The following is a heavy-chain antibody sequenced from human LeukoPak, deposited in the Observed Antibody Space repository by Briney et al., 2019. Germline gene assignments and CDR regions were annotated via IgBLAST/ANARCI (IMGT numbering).Heavy chain of an antibody. D-gene: IGHD5-18*01. CDR2: INPNSGDT. Sequence: GASVKVSCKASGYTFTGYYMHWVRQDPGQGLEWMGWINPNSGDTNYAQKFQGRVTMTRATFISTAYMELSRLRSDDTAVYYCARGGRGYSYGDIYYYYYYMDVWGKGTTVTISS. V-gene: IGHV1-2*02. J-gene: IGHJ6*03. CDR1: GYTFTGYY. CDR3: ARGGRGYSYGDIYYYYYYMDV.